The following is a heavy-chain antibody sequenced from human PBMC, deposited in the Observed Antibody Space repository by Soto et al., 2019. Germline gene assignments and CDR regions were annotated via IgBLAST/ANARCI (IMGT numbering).Heavy chain of an antibody. CDR1: GFTFSSYG. D-gene: IGHD3-22*01. CDR2: IWYDGSNK. Sequence: GGSLRLSCAASGFTFSSYGMHWVRQAPGKGLEWVAVIWYDGSNKYYADSVKGRFTISRDNSKNTLYLQMNSLRAEDTAVYYCAGGPYYYDSSGYSFDYWGQGTLVTVSS. J-gene: IGHJ4*02. CDR3: AGGPYYYDSSGYSFDY. V-gene: IGHV3-33*01.